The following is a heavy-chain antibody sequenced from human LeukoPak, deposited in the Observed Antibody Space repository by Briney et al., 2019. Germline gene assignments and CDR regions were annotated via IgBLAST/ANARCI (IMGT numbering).Heavy chain of an antibody. CDR3: ARGRVSVTGYYFAMDV. Sequence: SETLSLTCTVYGKSFSGYYWSCIRQSPGKGLEWIGEINHSGSTNYNPSLKSRVSISIDTSKNHLSLKLSSVTAADTAVYYCARGRVSVTGYYFAMDVWGQGTTVTVSS. D-gene: IGHD2-21*02. V-gene: IGHV4-34*01. J-gene: IGHJ6*02. CDR1: GKSFSGYY. CDR2: INHSGST.